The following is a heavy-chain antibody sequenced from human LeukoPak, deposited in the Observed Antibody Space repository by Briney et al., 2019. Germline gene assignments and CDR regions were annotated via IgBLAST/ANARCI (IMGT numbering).Heavy chain of an antibody. CDR1: GFTFSSYG. V-gene: IGHV3-30*02. J-gene: IGHJ4*02. D-gene: IGHD2-2*01. CDR2: IRYDGSNK. CDR3: AKDQMPVQGHFDY. Sequence: GGSLRLSCAASGFTFSSYGMHWVRQAPGKGLEWVAFIRYDGSNKYYADSVKGRFTISRDNSKNTLYLQMNSLRAEDTAVYYCAKDQMPVQGHFDYWGQGTLVTVSS.